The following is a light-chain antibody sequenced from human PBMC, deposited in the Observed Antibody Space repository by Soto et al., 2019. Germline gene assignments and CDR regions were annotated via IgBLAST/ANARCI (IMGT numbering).Light chain of an antibody. CDR1: QSIDNW. CDR2: DAS. Sequence: DIQMTQSPSPLSASIGDRVTITCRASQSIDNWLAWYQQKPGKAPHLLIYDASKLETGVPSRFSGSGSGTEFTLTISSLQADDFATYFCQHYNGYPYTFGPGTTLEIK. V-gene: IGKV1-5*01. CDR3: QHYNGYPYT. J-gene: IGKJ2*01.